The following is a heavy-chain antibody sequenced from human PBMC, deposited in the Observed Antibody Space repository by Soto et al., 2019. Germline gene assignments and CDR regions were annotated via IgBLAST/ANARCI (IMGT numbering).Heavy chain of an antibody. Sequence: GGSLRLSCAASGFTFSSYAMSWVRQAPGKGLEWVSAISGSGGSTYYADSVKGRFTISRDNSKNTLYLQMNSLRAEDTAVYYCAKDYYDSSGYYYSYYYYGMYVSGRGTTFTVSS. D-gene: IGHD3-22*01. V-gene: IGHV3-23*01. CDR3: AKDYYDSSGYYYSYYYYGMYV. CDR2: ISGSGGST. CDR1: GFTFSSYA. J-gene: IGHJ6*02.